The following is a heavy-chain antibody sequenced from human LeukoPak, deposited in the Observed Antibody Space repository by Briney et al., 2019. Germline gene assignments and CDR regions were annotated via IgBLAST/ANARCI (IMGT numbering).Heavy chain of an antibody. V-gene: IGHV3-48*03. CDR2: ISSSGSTI. CDR3: ARVPTYSSSWYYSYYYYGMDV. D-gene: IGHD6-13*01. J-gene: IGHJ6*02. CDR1: GFTFSSYE. Sequence: GGSLRLSCAASGFTFSSYEMNWVRQAPGKGLEWVSYISSSGSTIYYADSVKGRFTISRDNAKNSLYLQMNSLRAEDTAVYYCARVPTYSSSWYYSYYYYGMDVWGQGTTVTVSS.